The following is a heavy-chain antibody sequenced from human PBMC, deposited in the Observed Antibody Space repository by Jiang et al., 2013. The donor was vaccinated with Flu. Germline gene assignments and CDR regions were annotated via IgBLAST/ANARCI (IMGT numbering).Heavy chain of an antibody. J-gene: IGHJ6*03. CDR1: GGTFSSYA. D-gene: IGHD5-24*01. CDR3: ARDGLSSRDGYNDYYYMDV. V-gene: IGHV1-69*01. CDR2: IIPIFGTA. Sequence: EVKKPGSSVKVSCKASGGTFSSYAISWVRQAPGQGLEWMGGIIPIFGTANYAQKFQGRVTITADESTSTAYMELSSLRSEDTAVYYCARDGLSSRDGYNDYYYMDVWGKGTTVTVSS.